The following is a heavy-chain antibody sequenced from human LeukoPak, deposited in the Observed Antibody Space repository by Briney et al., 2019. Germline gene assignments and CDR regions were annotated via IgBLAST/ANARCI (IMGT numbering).Heavy chain of an antibody. V-gene: IGHV3-30-3*01. D-gene: IGHD6-13*01. CDR2: ASYDGGNK. Sequence: GGSLRLSCAVSGFTISDYWMSWVRQAPGKGLECVAIASYDGGNKYYADSVKGRFTISRDNSKNTLYLQMNSLKTEDTAVYYCARVAAPRSNDYWGQGTLVTVSS. J-gene: IGHJ4*02. CDR3: ARVAAPRSNDY. CDR1: GFTISDYW.